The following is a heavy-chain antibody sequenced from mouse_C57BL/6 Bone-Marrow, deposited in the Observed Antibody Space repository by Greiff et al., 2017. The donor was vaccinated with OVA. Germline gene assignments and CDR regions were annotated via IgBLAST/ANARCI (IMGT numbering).Heavy chain of an antibody. V-gene: IGHV1-81*01. CDR2: IYPRSGNT. CDR1: GYTFTSYG. CDR3: ARHYYYGSSYGYCDV. D-gene: IGHD1-1*01. Sequence: QVQLQQSGAELARPGASVKLSCKASGYTFTSYGISWVKQRTGQGLEWIGEIYPRSGNTYYNEKFKGKATLTADKSSSTAYMKLRSLTSEDSSVYFCARHYYYGSSYGYCDVWGTGTTVTVSS. J-gene: IGHJ1*03.